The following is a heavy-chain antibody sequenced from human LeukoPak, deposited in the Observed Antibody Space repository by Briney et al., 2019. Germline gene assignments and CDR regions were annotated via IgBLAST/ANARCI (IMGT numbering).Heavy chain of an antibody. D-gene: IGHD4-11*01. Sequence: GGSLRLSCAASGFTFSSHTMNWVRQAPGKGLEWVSSISSSSTYIYYADSLKGRFTISRDNAQNSLYLQMNSLRAEDTAVYYCARVAKGTDYNFDYWGQGTLVTVSS. J-gene: IGHJ4*02. CDR2: ISSSSTYI. CDR3: ARVAKGTDYNFDY. CDR1: GFTFSSHT. V-gene: IGHV3-21*01.